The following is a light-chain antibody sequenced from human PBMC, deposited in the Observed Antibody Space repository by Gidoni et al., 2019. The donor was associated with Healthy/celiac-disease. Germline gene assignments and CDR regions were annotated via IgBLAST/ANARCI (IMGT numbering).Light chain of an antibody. CDR1: NIGSKS. V-gene: IGLV3-21*03. CDR2: DDS. J-gene: IGLJ2*01. CDR3: QVWDSSSDHYVV. Sequence: SYVLTQPPPASVAPGKTARITCGGNNIGSKSVHWYQQKPGQAPVLVVYDDSDRPSGIPERFSGSNSGNTATLTISRVEAGDEADYYCQVWDSSSDHYVVFGGGTKLTVL.